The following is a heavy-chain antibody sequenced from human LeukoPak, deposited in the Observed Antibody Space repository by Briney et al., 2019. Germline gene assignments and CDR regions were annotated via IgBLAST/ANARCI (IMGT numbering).Heavy chain of an antibody. CDR3: ARVDWLSTDTILGDAFDI. CDR1: GFTFSNAW. J-gene: IGHJ3*02. V-gene: IGHV3-15*01. D-gene: IGHD3/OR15-3a*01. Sequence: GGSLRLSCAASGFTFSNAWMSWVRQAPGKGLEWVGRIKSKTDGGTTDYAAPVKGRFTISRDDSKNTLYLQMNSLRAEDTAVYYCARVDWLSTDTILGDAFDIWGQGTMVTVSS. CDR2: IKSKTDGGTT.